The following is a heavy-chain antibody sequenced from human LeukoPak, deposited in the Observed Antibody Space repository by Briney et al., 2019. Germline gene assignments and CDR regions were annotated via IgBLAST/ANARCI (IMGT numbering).Heavy chain of an antibody. J-gene: IGHJ5*02. CDR3: ARMGWKYSSSRGWFDP. V-gene: IGHV3-7*01. D-gene: IGHD6-6*01. CDR2: IKEDGSDK. CDR1: GFTFSSYS. Sequence: GGSLRLSCAASGFTFSSYSMSWVRQAPGKGLEWVANIKEDGSDKYYVDSVKGRFTISRDNAKNSLYLQMSSLRAEDTAVYYCARMGWKYSSSRGWFDPWGQGTLVTVSS.